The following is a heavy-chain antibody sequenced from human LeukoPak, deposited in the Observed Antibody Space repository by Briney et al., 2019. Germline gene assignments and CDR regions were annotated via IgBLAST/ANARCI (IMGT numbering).Heavy chain of an antibody. CDR3: SRDRSSWYFDY. Sequence: PSETLSLTCTVPGGSISSYYWSWIRQPPGKGLEWSGYIYYSRSTNDNPSLNSRITISVHTSKNQFPLDLSSVTASGPAPDFTSRDRSSWYFDYWGQGTLVTVSS. CDR1: GGSISSYY. J-gene: IGHJ4*02. D-gene: IGHD6-13*01. CDR2: IYYSRST. V-gene: IGHV4-59*13.